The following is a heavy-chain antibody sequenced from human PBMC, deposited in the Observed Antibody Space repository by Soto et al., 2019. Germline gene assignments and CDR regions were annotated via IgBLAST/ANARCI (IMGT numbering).Heavy chain of an antibody. J-gene: IGHJ4*02. CDR2: ISAYNGNT. CDR3: ARDHRRLIFGVVMAPHLSGDY. Sequence: QVQLVQSGAEVKKPGASVKVSCKASGYTFTSYGISWVRQAPGQGLEWMGWISAYNGNTNYAQKLQGRVTMTTDTSTSTAYMELRSLRSDDTAVYYCARDHRRLIFGVVMAPHLSGDYWGQGTLVTVSS. D-gene: IGHD3-3*01. CDR1: GYTFTSYG. V-gene: IGHV1-18*01.